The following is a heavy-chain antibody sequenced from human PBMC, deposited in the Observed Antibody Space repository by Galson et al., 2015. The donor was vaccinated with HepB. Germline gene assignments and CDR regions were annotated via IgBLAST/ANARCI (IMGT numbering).Heavy chain of an antibody. CDR1: GFTFSSYA. Sequence: SLRLSCAASGFTFSSYAMSWVRQAPGKGLEWVSAISGSGGSTYYADSVKGRFTISRDNSKNTLYLQMNSLRAEDTAVYYCAKGASRGRFNYDILTGYSSGIDYRGQGTLVTVSS. CDR3: AKGASRGRFNYDILTGYSSGIDY. CDR2: ISGSGGST. D-gene: IGHD3-9*01. V-gene: IGHV3-23*01. J-gene: IGHJ4*02.